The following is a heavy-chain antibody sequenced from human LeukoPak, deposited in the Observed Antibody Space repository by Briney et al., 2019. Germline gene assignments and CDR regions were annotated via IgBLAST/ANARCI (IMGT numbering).Heavy chain of an antibody. D-gene: IGHD2-2*01. CDR3: ARADSVPAGDYHYWYMDV. CDR1: GYTFTCYY. Sequence: GASVKVSFTASGYTFTCYYMHWVRQAPGQGLEWMGWINPNSGGTNYAQKFQGRVTMTRDTSISTVYMELSSLRSDDTAVYYCARADSVPAGDYHYWYMDVWGKGTTVTVSS. CDR2: INPNSGGT. V-gene: IGHV1-2*02. J-gene: IGHJ6*03.